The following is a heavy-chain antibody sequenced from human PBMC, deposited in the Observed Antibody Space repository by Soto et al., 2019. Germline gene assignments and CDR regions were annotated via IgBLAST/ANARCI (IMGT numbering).Heavy chain of an antibody. CDR1: GFIFNYYA. D-gene: IGHD2-8*01. Sequence: EVHLLESGGGLVQPGGSLRLSCATSGFIFNYYAIVWVRQAPGKGLEWVSGISGGGQNTYYADSVRGRFTMSSDSSKTTVYLEMSGLRAEDTATYVCARDLSESGDNGDYWGHGTLVTVSS. CDR3: ARDLSESGDNGDY. CDR2: ISGGGQNT. V-gene: IGHV3-23*01. J-gene: IGHJ4*01.